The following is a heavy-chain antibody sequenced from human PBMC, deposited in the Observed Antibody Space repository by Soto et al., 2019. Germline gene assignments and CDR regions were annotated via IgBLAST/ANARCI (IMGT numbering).Heavy chain of an antibody. J-gene: IGHJ4*02. CDR2: RDFSGHLT. CDR3: ANILLGQWLDPGGY. D-gene: IGHD6-19*01. CDR1: GFTSS. V-gene: IGHV3-23*01. Sequence: EVQILESGGALIQPGGSLRLSCAASGFTSSMTWVRQAPGKGLEWVSARDFSGHLTYYADSVKGRFTIFRDTPVNTLFLQINGLRPEDSAVYYWANILLGQWLDPGGYCGPGTVVTVSS.